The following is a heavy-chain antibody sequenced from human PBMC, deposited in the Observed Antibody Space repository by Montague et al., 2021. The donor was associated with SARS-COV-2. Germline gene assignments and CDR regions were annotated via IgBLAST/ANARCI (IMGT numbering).Heavy chain of an antibody. CDR3: ARVGRQQLVRLSGMDV. J-gene: IGHJ6*02. V-gene: IGHV4-39*07. CDR1: GGSISSSSYY. CDR2: IYYSGST. Sequence: SETLSLTCTVSGGSISSSSYYWGWIRQPPGKGLEWIGSIYYSGSTYSXPSLKSRVTISVDTSKNQFSLKLSSVTAADTAVYYCARVGRQQLVRLSGMDVWGQGTTVTVSS. D-gene: IGHD6-13*01.